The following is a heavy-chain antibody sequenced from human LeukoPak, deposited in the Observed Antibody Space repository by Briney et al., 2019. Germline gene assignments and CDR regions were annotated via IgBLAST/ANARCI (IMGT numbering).Heavy chain of an antibody. Sequence: PGGSLRLSCAASGFIFSSYTMNWVRQAPGKGLEGVSVISDNGGTTYYADSVKGRFTVSRDNSKKMLYLQMSGLRAEDTAVYYCVYCSNGTCTENALDVWGQGTTVIVSS. J-gene: IGHJ6*02. CDR3: VYCSNGTCTENALDV. CDR2: ISDNGGTT. V-gene: IGHV3-23*01. D-gene: IGHD2-8*01. CDR1: GFIFSSYT.